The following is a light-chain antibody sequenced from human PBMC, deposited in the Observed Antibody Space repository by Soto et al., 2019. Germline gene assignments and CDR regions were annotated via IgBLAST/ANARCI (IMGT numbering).Light chain of an antibody. J-gene: IGKJ5*01. CDR2: DAS. CDR1: QGIGDT. CDR3: QQRSNWPIT. V-gene: IGKV3-11*01. Sequence: EIVMTQSPAPMSVSPREGATLSCRASQGIGDTLAWYQQKPGQAPRLLIYDASNRATGIPARFSGSGSGTDFTLTISSLEPEDFAVYYCQQRSNWPITFGQGTRLEI.